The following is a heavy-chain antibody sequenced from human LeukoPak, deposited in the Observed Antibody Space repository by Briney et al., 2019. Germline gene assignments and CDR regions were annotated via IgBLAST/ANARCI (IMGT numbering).Heavy chain of an antibody. CDR2: ISWNSGSI. CDR1: GFTFDDYA. D-gene: IGHD5-18*01. Sequence: PGRSLRLSCAGSGFTFDDYAMHWVRHAPGKGLEWVSGISWNSGSIGYADSVKGRFTISRDNAKNSLYLQMNSLRAEDMALYYCAKDMRGYSYGSFDYWGQGTLVTVSS. CDR3: AKDMRGYSYGSFDY. J-gene: IGHJ4*02. V-gene: IGHV3-9*03.